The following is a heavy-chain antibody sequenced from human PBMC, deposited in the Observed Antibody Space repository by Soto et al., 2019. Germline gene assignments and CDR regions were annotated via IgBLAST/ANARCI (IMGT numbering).Heavy chain of an antibody. Sequence: GGSLRLSCAASGFTFSSYSMNWVRQAPGKGLEWVSYISSGSSTIYYADSVKGRFTISRDNAKSTLYLQMNSLRAEDTAVYYCAAFYDSSGPFAFDIWGQGTMVTVSS. J-gene: IGHJ3*02. V-gene: IGHV3-48*01. D-gene: IGHD3-22*01. CDR3: AAFYDSSGPFAFDI. CDR2: ISSGSSTI. CDR1: GFTFSSYS.